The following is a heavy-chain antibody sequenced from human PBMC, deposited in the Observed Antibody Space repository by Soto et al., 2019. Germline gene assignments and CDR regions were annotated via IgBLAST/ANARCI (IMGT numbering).Heavy chain of an antibody. Sequence: QVQLVQSGAEVKKPGSSVKVSCKTSGVSFNNNGIGWVRQAPGHGLEWMGGVSPPFRTSNYARKFQGRISFTADASTGTVSKELSSLTSEDTAQYYCARVLYYGSGSYSPYGMDVWGQGTTVTVSS. V-gene: IGHV1-69*19. CDR2: VSPPFRTS. J-gene: IGHJ6*02. CDR1: GVSFNNNG. D-gene: IGHD3-10*01. CDR3: ARVLYYGSGSYSPYGMDV.